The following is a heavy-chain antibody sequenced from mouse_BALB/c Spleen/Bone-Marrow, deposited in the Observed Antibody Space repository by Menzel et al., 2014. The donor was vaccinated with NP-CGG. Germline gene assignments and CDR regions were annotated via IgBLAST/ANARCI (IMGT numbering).Heavy chain of an antibody. J-gene: IGHJ3*01. CDR1: GFTFSSYG. CDR3: ARDRGWLLRFAY. D-gene: IGHD2-3*01. V-gene: IGHV5-6-3*01. CDR2: INSNGGST. Sequence: EVKVVESGGGLVQPGGSLKLSCAASGFTFSSYGVSWVRQTPDKRLELVATINSNGGSTYYPDSVKGRFTIYRDNAKNTLYLQMSSLKSEDTAMYYCARDRGWLLRFAYWGQGTLVTVSA.